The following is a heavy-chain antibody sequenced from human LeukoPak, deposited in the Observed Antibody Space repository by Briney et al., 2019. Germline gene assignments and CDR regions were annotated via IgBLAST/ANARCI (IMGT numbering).Heavy chain of an antibody. J-gene: IGHJ4*02. CDR1: GFTFSSYA. V-gene: IGHV3-30*04. Sequence: GGSLRLSCAASGFTFSSYAMDWVRQAPGKGLEWVAVISYDGSNQHKADSVRGRFTISRDNSKNTLYLQMNSLRAEDTAVYYCGRDLHGRYSHGYRHWGQGTLVTVSS. D-gene: IGHD5-18*01. CDR3: GRDLHGRYSHGYRH. CDR2: ISYDGSNQ.